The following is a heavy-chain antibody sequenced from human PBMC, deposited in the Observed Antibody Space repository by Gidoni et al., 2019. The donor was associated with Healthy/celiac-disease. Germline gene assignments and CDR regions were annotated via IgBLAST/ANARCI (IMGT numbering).Heavy chain of an antibody. Sequence: EVQLVESGGGLIQPGGSLRLSCAASGFTVSSNYMSWVRQAPGKGLEWVSVIYSGGSTYYADSVKGRFTISRDNSKNTLYLQMNSLRAEDTAVYYCARDMRVSDSSSWYDYYYGMDVWGQGTTVTVSS. J-gene: IGHJ6*02. CDR3: ARDMRVSDSSSWYDYYYGMDV. D-gene: IGHD6-13*01. V-gene: IGHV3-53*01. CDR2: IYSGGST. CDR1: GFTVSSNY.